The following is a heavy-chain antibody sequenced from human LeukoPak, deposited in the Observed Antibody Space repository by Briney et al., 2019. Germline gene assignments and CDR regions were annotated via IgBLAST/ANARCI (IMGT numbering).Heavy chain of an antibody. CDR3: AKGRAATPLGASGADV. CDR1: ELTFDDFA. D-gene: IGHD2-15*01. J-gene: IGHJ6*04. V-gene: IGHV3-33*03. Sequence: PGESLRLSCEAPELTFDDFAMIWFRKPPGKGLRGVAHMGYDALTRVVADRLKDRFTVSRVNSKRNVYLQLDSLRVDDTAVYYCAKGRAATPLGASGADVWGKGTTVSVSS. CDR2: MGYDALTR.